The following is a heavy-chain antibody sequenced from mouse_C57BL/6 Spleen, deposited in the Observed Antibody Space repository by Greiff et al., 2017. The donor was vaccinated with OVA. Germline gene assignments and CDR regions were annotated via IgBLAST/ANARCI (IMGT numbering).Heavy chain of an antibody. D-gene: IGHD1-1*01. CDR2: IDPSDSYT. Sequence: QVQLQQPGAELVMPGASVKLSCKASGYTFTSYWMHWVKQRPGQGLEWIGEIDPSDSYTNYNQQFKGKSTLPVDKSSSTAYMQLSSLTSEDSAVYYSARSITTVVVRGYFDDGGKGTTLTVSS. CDR3: ARSITTVVVRGYFDD. V-gene: IGHV1-69*01. J-gene: IGHJ2*01. CDR1: GYTFTSYW.